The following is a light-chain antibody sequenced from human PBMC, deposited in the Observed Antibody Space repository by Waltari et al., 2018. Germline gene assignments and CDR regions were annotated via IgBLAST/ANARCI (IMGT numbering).Light chain of an antibody. CDR1: QSISHY. J-gene: IGKJ1*01. CDR3: QQSYSSPWT. Sequence: DIQMTQSPSSLSASVGDRVTITCRASQSISHYLNWYQQKPQKAPKLLMFGASSVQSGVPSRFSGSGSGTDFTLTINNLQPEDFATYYCQQSYSSPWTFGQGTRVEIK. CDR2: GAS. V-gene: IGKV1-39*01.